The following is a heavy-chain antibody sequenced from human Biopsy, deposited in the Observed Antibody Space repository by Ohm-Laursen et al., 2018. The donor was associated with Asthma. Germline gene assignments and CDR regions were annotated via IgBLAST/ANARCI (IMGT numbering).Heavy chain of an antibody. D-gene: IGHD3-3*01. J-gene: IGHJ3*02. CDR3: AKERYYDFWSGYPI. CDR1: GFTFSSYG. V-gene: IGHV3-30*18. CDR2: MSFDGRQT. Sequence: SLTLSCTASGFTFSSYGMHWVCQAPGKGLEWVAVMSFDGRQTYYANSVMGRFTISRDNSKNTLYLQMNSLRAEDTAVYYCAKERYYDFWSGYPIGGRETMVTVSS.